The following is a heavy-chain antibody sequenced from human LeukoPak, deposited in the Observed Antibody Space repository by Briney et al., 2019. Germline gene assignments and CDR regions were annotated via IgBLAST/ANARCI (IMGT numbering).Heavy chain of an antibody. V-gene: IGHV3-30*02. J-gene: IGHJ4*02. CDR1: GFTVSRLG. CDR3: ANDFWSAPQDY. D-gene: IGHD3-3*01. CDR2: IQSDGRKT. Sequence: GGSLRFSCAASGFTVSRLGMHWVRQAPGKGLEWVAFIQSDGRKTWYADSVKGRFSISGDVSKNTMYLQMNNLRAEDTAVYYCANDFWSAPQDYWGQGTLVAVS.